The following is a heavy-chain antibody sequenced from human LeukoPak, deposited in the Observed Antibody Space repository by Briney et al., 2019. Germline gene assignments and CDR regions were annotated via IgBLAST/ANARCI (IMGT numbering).Heavy chain of an antibody. J-gene: IGHJ4*02. Sequence: PGGSLRLSCAASGFIVSSNYMSWVRQAPGKGLEWVSVIYSGGSTYYADSVKGRFTISRDNAKNSLYLQMNSLRAEDTAVYYCASSPIVGAPLWGQGTLVTVSS. D-gene: IGHD1-26*01. CDR3: ASSPIVGAPL. CDR2: IYSGGST. CDR1: GFIVSSNY. V-gene: IGHV3-53*01.